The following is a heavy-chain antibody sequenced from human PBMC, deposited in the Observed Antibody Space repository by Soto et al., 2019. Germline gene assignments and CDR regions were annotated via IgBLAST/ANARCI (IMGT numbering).Heavy chain of an antibody. CDR2: VSIGGST. D-gene: IGHD2-15*01. V-gene: IGHV3-23*01. J-gene: IGHJ4*02. CDR1: GFTFSSYA. Sequence: GGSLRLSCAASGFTFSSYAMGWVRQGPGKGLEWVAVVSIGGSTHYADPVRGRFTISRDNSKNTLSLQMNSLTAEDTAVYFCAKRRGAGGHFDYWGQGALVTV. CDR3: AKRRGAGGHFDY.